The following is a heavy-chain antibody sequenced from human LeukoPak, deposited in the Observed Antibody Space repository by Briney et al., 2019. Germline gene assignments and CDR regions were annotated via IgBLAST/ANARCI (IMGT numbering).Heavy chain of an antibody. CDR1: GGSISSSSYY. V-gene: IGHV4-39*01. CDR3: ARRRGYSYGFDY. CDR2: IYYSGST. J-gene: IGHJ4*02. D-gene: IGHD5-18*01. Sequence: SETLSLTCTVSGGSISSSSYYWGWIRQPPGKGLEWIGSIYYSGSTYYNPSLKSRVTISVDTSKNQFSLKLSSVTAADTAVYYCARRRGYSYGFDYWGQGTLVTASS.